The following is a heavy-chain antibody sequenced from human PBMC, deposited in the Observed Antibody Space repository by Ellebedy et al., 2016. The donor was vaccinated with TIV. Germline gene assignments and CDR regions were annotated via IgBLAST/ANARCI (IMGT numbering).Heavy chain of an antibody. J-gene: IGHJ6*02. CDR3: ARGYDIVVVPASGGNGWYYYYGMDV. D-gene: IGHD2-2*01. Sequence: PSETLSLTCAVYGGSFSGYYWSWIRQPPGKGLEWIGEINHSGSTNYNPSLKSRVTISVDTSKNQFSLKLSSVTAADTALYYCARGYDIVVVPASGGNGWYYYYGMDVWGQGTTVTVSS. CDR2: INHSGST. CDR1: GGSFSGYY. V-gene: IGHV4-34*01.